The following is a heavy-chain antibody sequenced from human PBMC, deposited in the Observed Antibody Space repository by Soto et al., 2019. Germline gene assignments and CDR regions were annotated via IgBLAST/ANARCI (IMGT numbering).Heavy chain of an antibody. Sequence: GGSLRLSCAASGFTFSSYWMSWVRQAPGKGLEWVANIKQDGSEKYYVDSVKGRSTISRDNAKNSLYLQMNSLRAEDTAVYYCARDPVGALGSDWFDPWGQGTLVTVSS. CDR3: ARDPVGALGSDWFDP. CDR1: GFTFSSYW. D-gene: IGHD1-26*01. CDR2: IKQDGSEK. V-gene: IGHV3-7*03. J-gene: IGHJ5*02.